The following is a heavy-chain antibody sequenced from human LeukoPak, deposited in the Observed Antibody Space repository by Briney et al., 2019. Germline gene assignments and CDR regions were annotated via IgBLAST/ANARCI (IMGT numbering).Heavy chain of an antibody. J-gene: IGHJ4*02. CDR1: GGTFTSYA. V-gene: IGHV1-69*13. Sequence: SVKVSCKASGGTFTSYAISWVRQAPGQGLEWMGGIIPILGTANYAQKFQGRVTITADESTSTAYMELSSLRSEDTAVYYCARAVSSGWYYFDYWGQGTLVTVSS. CDR3: ARAVSSGWYYFDY. CDR2: IIPILGTA. D-gene: IGHD6-19*01.